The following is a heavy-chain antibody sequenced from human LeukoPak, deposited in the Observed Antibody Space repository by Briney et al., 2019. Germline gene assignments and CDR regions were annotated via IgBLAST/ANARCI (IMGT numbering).Heavy chain of an antibody. J-gene: IGHJ4*02. CDR3: ARGRGKEEPDSGSYTPPIVDQDY. CDR1: GGSISSSSYY. CDR2: IYYSGST. Sequence: SETLSLTCTVSGGSISSSSYYWGWIRQPPGKGLEWIGSIYYSGSTYYNPSLKSRVTISVDTSKNQFSLKLSSVTAADTAVYYCARGRGKEEPDSGSYTPPIVDQDYWGQGTLVTVSS. V-gene: IGHV4-39*01. D-gene: IGHD3-10*01.